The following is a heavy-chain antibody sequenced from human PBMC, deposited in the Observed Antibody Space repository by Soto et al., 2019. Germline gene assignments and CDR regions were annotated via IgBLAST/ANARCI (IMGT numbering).Heavy chain of an antibody. D-gene: IGHD3-3*01. CDR1: GGTFSSYA. V-gene: IGHV1-69*01. CDR2: IIPIFGTA. CDR3: ARGALDTILGVVDPGPFDY. J-gene: IGHJ4*02. Sequence: QVQLVQSGAEVKKPGSSVKVSCKASGGTFSSYAISWVRQAPGQGLEWMGGIIPIFGTANYAQKFQGRVTITADESRSTAYMGRSSLRSEDTAVYYCARGALDTILGVVDPGPFDYWGQGTLVTVSS.